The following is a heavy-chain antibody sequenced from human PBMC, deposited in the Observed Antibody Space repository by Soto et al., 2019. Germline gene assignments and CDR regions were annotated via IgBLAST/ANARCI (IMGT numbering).Heavy chain of an antibody. D-gene: IGHD2-2*01. CDR2: IIPIFGTA. CDR3: AREAKKDIVVVPTVAYYGMDV. V-gene: IGHV1-69*13. CDR1: GGTFSSYA. J-gene: IGHJ6*02. Sequence: SVKVSCKASGGTFSSYAISWVRQAPGQGLEWMGGIIPIFGTANYAQKFQGRVTITADESTSTAYMELSSLRSEDTAVYYCAREAKKDIVVVPTVAYYGMDVWPRDHGHRLL.